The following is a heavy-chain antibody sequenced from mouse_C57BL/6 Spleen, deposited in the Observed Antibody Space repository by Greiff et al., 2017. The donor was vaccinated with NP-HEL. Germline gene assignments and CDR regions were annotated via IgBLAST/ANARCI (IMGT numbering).Heavy chain of an antibody. CDR2: ISSGGSYT. CDR1: GFTFSSYG. V-gene: IGHV5-6*01. Sequence: EVQLVESGGDLVKPGGSLKLSCAASGFTFSSYGMSWVRQTPDKRLEWVATISSGGSYTYYPDSVKGRFTISRDNAKNTLYLQMSRLKSEDTAMYYCARQLDDTHFDYWGQGTTLTVSS. J-gene: IGHJ2*01. D-gene: IGHD2-3*01. CDR3: ARQLDDTHFDY.